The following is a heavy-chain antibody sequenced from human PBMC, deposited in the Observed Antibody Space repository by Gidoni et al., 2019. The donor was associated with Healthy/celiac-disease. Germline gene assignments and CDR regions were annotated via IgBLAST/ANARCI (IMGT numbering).Heavy chain of an antibody. CDR3: AKSETYYYDSSGCGD. Sequence: VQLVESGGGLVQPGGSLRLSCAASGFHFSSYAMSWVRQAPGKGLVWVSAISGSGGSTYYADSVKGRFTISRDNSKNTLYLQMNSLRAEDTAVYYCAKSETYYYDSSGCGDWGQGTLVTVSS. CDR1: GFHFSSYA. V-gene: IGHV3-23*04. CDR2: ISGSGGST. J-gene: IGHJ4*02. D-gene: IGHD3-22*01.